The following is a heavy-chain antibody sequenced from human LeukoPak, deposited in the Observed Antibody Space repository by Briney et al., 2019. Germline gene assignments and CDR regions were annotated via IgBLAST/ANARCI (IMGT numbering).Heavy chain of an antibody. CDR1: GFPFSNHA. V-gene: IGHV3-23*01. Sequence: GGSLRLSCAASGFPFSNHAMSWVRQPPGKGLEWVAAISNGNTYYADSVRGRFAISRDDSKDMVYLQMNSLRDEDTALYYCVREAGYCASVCLKSNWFDPWGQGTQVTVSS. CDR2: ISNGNT. J-gene: IGHJ5*02. CDR3: VREAGYCASVCLKSNWFDP. D-gene: IGHD2-15*01.